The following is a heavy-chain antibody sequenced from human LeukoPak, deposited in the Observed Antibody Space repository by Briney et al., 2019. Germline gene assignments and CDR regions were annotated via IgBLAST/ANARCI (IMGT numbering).Heavy chain of an antibody. J-gene: IGHJ5*02. CDR3: AQGQLYQPQT. CDR1: GFTFSNHA. D-gene: IGHD2-2*01. Sequence: GGSLRLSCVASGFTFSNHATTWVRQAPGKGLEWVSAISVSGSTTYYADSVKGRFTISRDNSKNTLYLQMNSLRAEDTAVYYCAQGQLYQPQTWGQGTLVTVSS. CDR2: ISVSGSTT. V-gene: IGHV3-23*01.